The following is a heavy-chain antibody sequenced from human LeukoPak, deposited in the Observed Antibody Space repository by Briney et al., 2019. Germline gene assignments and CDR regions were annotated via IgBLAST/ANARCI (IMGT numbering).Heavy chain of an antibody. V-gene: IGHV4-34*01. CDR3: ARGEGGWYFDL. D-gene: IGHD3-16*01. CDR2: INHSGST. J-gene: IGHJ2*01. CDR1: GGSFSGYY. Sequence: PSETLSLTCAVYGGSFSGYYWTWIRQPPGKGLEWIGEINHSGSTNYNPSLKSRVTISVDSSNNQFSLQLSSVTAADTAVYYCARGEGGWYFDLWGRGTLVTVSS.